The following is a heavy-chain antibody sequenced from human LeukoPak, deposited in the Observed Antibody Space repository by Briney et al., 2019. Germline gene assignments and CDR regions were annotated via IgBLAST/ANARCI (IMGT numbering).Heavy chain of an antibody. CDR1: GFTFSSYD. CDR3: ARVGNYYGMDV. Sequence: GGSPRLSCAASGFTFSSYDTHWVRQATGKGLEWVSAIGTAGDTYYPGSVKGRFTISRENAKNSLYLQMNSLRAGDTAVYYCARVGNYYGMDVWGQGTTVTVSS. V-gene: IGHV3-13*01. CDR2: IGTAGDT. J-gene: IGHJ6*02.